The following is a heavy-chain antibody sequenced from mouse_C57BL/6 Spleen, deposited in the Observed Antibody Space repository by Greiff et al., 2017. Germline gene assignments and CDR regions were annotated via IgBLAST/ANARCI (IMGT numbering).Heavy chain of an antibody. V-gene: IGHV5-9-1*02. J-gene: IGHJ2*01. CDR2: ISSGGDYI. CDR3: TRGELFFDY. CDR1: GFTFSSYA. Sequence: DVKLQESGEGLVKPGGSLKLSCAASGFTFSSYAMSWVRQTPEKRLEWVAYISSGGDYIYYADTVKGRFTISRDNARNTLYLQMSSLKSEDTAMYYCTRGELFFDYWGQGTTLTVSS.